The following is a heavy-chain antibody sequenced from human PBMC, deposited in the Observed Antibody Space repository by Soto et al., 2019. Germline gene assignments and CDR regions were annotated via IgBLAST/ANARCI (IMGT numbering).Heavy chain of an antibody. Sequence: ESGGGVVQPGRSLRLSCAASGFTFSSYAMHWVRQAPGKGLEWVAVISYDGSNKYYADSVKGRFTISRDNSKNTLYLQMNSLRAEDTAVYYCARDRRSSSWYSWGMDVWGQGTTVTVSS. CDR2: ISYDGSNK. D-gene: IGHD6-13*01. CDR1: GFTFSSYA. J-gene: IGHJ6*02. CDR3: ARDRRSSSWYSWGMDV. V-gene: IGHV3-30-3*01.